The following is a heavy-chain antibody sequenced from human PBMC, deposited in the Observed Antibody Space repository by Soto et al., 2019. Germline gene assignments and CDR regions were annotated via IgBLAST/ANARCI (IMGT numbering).Heavy chain of an antibody. CDR2: ISAYNGNT. CDR1: GYTFTSYG. D-gene: IGHD3-3*01. Sequence: GASVKVSCKASGYTFTSYGISWVRQAPGQGLEWMGWISAYNGNTNYAQKLQGRVTMTTDTSTSTAYMELRSLRSDDTAVYYCARVGIESYYDFWSGYPKPLGGFDPWGQGTLVTVSS. V-gene: IGHV1-18*01. CDR3: ARVGIESYYDFWSGYPKPLGGFDP. J-gene: IGHJ5*02.